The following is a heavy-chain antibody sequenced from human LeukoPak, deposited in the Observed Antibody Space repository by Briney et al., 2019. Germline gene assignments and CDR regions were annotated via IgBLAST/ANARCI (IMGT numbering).Heavy chain of an antibody. CDR3: ARIGLYGGPSPAFDI. D-gene: IGHD4-23*01. CDR2: ISSSGSTI. CDR1: GFTFSSYA. Sequence: GGSLRLSCAASGFTFSSYAMSWVRQAPGKGLEWVSYISSSGSTIYYADSVKGRFTISRDNAKNSLYLQMNSLRAEDTAVYYCARIGLYGGPSPAFDIWGQGTMVTVSS. J-gene: IGHJ3*02. V-gene: IGHV3-48*03.